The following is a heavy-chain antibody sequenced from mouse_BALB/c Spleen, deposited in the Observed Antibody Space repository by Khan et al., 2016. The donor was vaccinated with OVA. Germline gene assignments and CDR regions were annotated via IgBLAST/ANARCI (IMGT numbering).Heavy chain of an antibody. J-gene: IGHJ4*01. CDR3: ARERAAYYGSDRGAMEY. CDR2: INTHSGVP. D-gene: IGHD2-10*01. V-gene: IGHV9-4*02. Sequence: QIQLVQSGPELKKPGETVRISCKASGYTFTTAGIQWVQKMPGKGLKWIGWINTHSGVPKYAEDFKGRFAFSLEISVNTAYLQITNLKNEDTAIYVCARERAAYYGSDRGAMEYWGQGTSVTVSS. CDR1: GYTFTTAG.